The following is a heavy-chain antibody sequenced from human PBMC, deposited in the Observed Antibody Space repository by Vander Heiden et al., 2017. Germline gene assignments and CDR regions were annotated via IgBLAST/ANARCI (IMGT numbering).Heavy chain of an antibody. CDR1: GLTSRSYS. V-gene: IGHV3-21*01. CDR2: ISSSSSYI. CDR3: ARDSGSSSYYYLVGYYFDY. J-gene: IGHJ4*02. D-gene: IGHD3-22*01. Sequence: EVQLVESGGGLVKPGGSLRPSCPASGLTSRSYSMNWVRQGPGKGLEWVSSISSSSSYIYYADSVRGRFTISRDNAKNSLFLQMNSLRAEDTAVYYCARDSGSSSYYYLVGYYFDYWGQGTLVTVSS.